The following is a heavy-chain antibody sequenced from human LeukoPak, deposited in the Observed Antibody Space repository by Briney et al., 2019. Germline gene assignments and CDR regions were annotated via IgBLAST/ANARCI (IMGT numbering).Heavy chain of an antibody. CDR2: IYHSGST. CDR3: ARTQGAATVWDY. CDR1: GGSISSYY. V-gene: IGHV4-59*12. Sequence: SETLSLTCTVSGGSISSYYWSWIRQPPGKGLEWIGYIYHSGSTYYNPSLKSRVTISVDRSKNQFSLKLSSVTAADTAVYYCARTQGAATVWDYWGQGTLVTVSS. D-gene: IGHD6-13*01. J-gene: IGHJ4*02.